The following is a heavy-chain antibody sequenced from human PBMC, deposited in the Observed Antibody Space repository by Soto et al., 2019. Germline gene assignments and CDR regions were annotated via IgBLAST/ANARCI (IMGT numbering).Heavy chain of an antibody. J-gene: IGHJ4*02. CDR1: GFTFSDYW. D-gene: IGHD3-10*01. V-gene: IGHV3-7*05. CDR3: ARDGVAPGLYFDH. Sequence: EVQLAEAGGGLVQWGGSLRLSCAAYGFTFSDYWMNWVRQAPGKGLEWVASIKYDGAEKTYVDSVKGRFTISRDNPKNSVYLQMASLRAEDTAVYYCARDGVAPGLYFDHWGQGTPVTVSS. CDR2: IKYDGAEK.